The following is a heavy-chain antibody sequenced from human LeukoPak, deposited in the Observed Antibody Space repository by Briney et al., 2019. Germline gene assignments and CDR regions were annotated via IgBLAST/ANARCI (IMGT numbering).Heavy chain of an antibody. V-gene: IGHV3-48*03. J-gene: IGHJ4*02. D-gene: IGHD4-17*01. CDR3: ARDQLITTVTHFDY. CDR1: GFTFSSYE. CDR2: ISSSGSTI. Sequence: GGSLRLSCVASGFTFSSYEMNWVRQAPGKGLEWVSYISSSGSTIYYADSVKGRFTISRNNAKNSLYLQMNSLRAEDTAVYYCARDQLITTVTHFDYWGQGTLVTVSS.